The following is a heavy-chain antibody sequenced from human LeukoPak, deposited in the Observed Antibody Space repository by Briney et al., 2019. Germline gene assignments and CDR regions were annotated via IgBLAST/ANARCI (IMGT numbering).Heavy chain of an antibody. Sequence: PGGSLRLSCAASGFTFSSYAMSWVRQAPGKGLEWVSVIYSGGSTYYADSVKGRFTISRDNSKNTLYLQMNSLRAEDTAVYYCAKDLMAYSGYDPPFDYWGQGTLVTVSS. V-gene: IGHV3-23*03. D-gene: IGHD5-12*01. CDR2: IYSGGST. J-gene: IGHJ4*02. CDR3: AKDLMAYSGYDPPFDY. CDR1: GFTFSSYA.